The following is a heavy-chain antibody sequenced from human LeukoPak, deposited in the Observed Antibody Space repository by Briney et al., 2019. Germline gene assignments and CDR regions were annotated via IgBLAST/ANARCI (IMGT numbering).Heavy chain of an antibody. CDR2: INSDGSST. D-gene: IGHD3-22*01. Sequence: GGSLRHSCAASGFTFSSYWMHWVRQAPGKGLVWVSRINSDGSSTSYADSVKGRFTISRDNAKNTLYLQMNSLRAEDTAVYYCARVYYDSSGYFDWGQGTLVTVSS. CDR3: ARVYYDSSGYFD. V-gene: IGHV3-74*01. J-gene: IGHJ1*01. CDR1: GFTFSSYW.